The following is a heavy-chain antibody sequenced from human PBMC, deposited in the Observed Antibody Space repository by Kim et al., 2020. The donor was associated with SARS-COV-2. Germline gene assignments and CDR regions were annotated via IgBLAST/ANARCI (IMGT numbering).Heavy chain of an antibody. J-gene: IGHJ4*02. Sequence: ASVKVSCKASGYTFTTYWMHWVRQAPGEGPEWMGIISPFTGATTYAQKFQGRVTLTSDTSTSTVYMELSRLKSDDTAVYYCVRDLDGRWSLDYWGQGTLVTVSS. D-gene: IGHD2-15*01. V-gene: IGHV1-46*01. CDR3: VRDLDGRWSLDY. CDR1: GYTFTTYW. CDR2: ISPFTGAT.